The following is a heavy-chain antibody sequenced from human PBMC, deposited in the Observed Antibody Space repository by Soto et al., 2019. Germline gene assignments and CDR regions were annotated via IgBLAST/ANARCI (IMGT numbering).Heavy chain of an antibody. Sequence: ASETLSLTCTVSGGSISSGGYYWSWIRQHPGKGLEWIGYMYHSGSTYYNPSLKSRVNISVDTSKNKFSLKVSSVTAADTALYYCASGYGSIDHWGQGTLVTVS. V-gene: IGHV4-31*03. CDR2: MYHSGST. D-gene: IGHD2-2*03. CDR1: GGSISSGGYY. CDR3: ASGYGSIDH. J-gene: IGHJ4*02.